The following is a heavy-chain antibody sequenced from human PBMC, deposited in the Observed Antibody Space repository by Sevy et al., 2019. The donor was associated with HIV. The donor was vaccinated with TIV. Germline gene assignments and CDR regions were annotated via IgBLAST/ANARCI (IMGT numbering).Heavy chain of an antibody. J-gene: IGHJ6*02. CDR2: ISGSDNTI. CDR1: GFTFSDYY. Sequence: GGSLRHSCAASGFTFSDYYMSWIRQAPGKGLEWLSYISGSDNTIYYADSVKGRFTISRDNAKNSLYLQMNSLRAEDTAVYYCARDHVKDGDLGDYYYYAMDVWGQGTTVTVSS. V-gene: IGHV3-11*01. D-gene: IGHD4-17*01. CDR3: ARDHVKDGDLGDYYYYAMDV.